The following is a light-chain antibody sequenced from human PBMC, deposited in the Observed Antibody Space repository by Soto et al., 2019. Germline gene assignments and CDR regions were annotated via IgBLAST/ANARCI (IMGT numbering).Light chain of an antibody. CDR2: GAS. V-gene: IGKV3-15*01. J-gene: IGKJ1*01. CDR1: QSVSSN. Sequence: EIVMTPSPATLSVSPGERATLSCRARQSVSSNLAWYQQKPGQAPRLLIYGASTRATGIPARFSGSGSGTEFTLTISSLQSEDFAVYYCQQYNNWLTWTFGQGTKVEIK. CDR3: QQYNNWLTWT.